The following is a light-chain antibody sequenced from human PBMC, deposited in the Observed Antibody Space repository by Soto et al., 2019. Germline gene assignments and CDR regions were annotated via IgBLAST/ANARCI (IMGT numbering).Light chain of an antibody. V-gene: IGKV3-20*01. CDR2: ATS. J-gene: IGKJ2*01. CDR3: QQYDNSPGYT. Sequence: EIVLTQSPGTLSLSPGERATLSCRASQSVSSRDLAWYQQKPGQSPRLLIYATSSRAAGIPDRFSGSGSGTGFTLTISRLEPEDFAVYYCQQYDNSPGYTFGQGTKVDIK. CDR1: QSVSSRD.